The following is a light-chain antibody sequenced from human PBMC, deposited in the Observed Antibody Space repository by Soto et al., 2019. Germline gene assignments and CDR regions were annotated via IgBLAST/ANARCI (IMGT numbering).Light chain of an antibody. CDR1: QTISHW. CDR3: QYYNTSWT. CDR2: DAS. Sequence: DIHLTQSPSTLSASVGDRVTITCRASQTISHWLAWYQQKPGKAPKLLIFDASSLENGVPSRFSGSGSGTEFTLIITGLHPDYVATYYYQYYNTSWTFGQGTKVEI. V-gene: IGKV1-5*01. J-gene: IGKJ1*01.